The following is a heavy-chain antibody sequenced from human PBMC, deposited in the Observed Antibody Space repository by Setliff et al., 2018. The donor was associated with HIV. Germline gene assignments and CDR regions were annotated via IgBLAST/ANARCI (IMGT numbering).Heavy chain of an antibody. CDR3: ARGTKLVWGRWFDP. D-gene: IGHD6-6*01. CDR2: LNDSGST. Sequence: SETLSLTCAVYGGSFSGYFWSWIRQSPRKRLEWIGELNDSGSTNYNPSLKSRVTISIDTSKNQFYLRLSSVTAADTAVYYCARGTKLVWGRWFDPWGQGTLVTVSS. J-gene: IGHJ5*02. V-gene: IGHV4-34*01. CDR1: GGSFSGYF.